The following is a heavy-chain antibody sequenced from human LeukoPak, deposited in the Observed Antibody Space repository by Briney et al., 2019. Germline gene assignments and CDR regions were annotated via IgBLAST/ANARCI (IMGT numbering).Heavy chain of an antibody. J-gene: IGHJ3*02. CDR1: GDSISSYY. D-gene: IGHD6-19*01. V-gene: IGHV4-59*01. CDR3: ARTKQWLAFDI. Sequence: SETLSLTCTVSGDSISSYYWSWIRLAPGKGLEWIGNIHNSVNINYNPALKSRVTIFIDTSKNQFSLRLSSMTAADTAVYYCARTKQWLAFDIWGQGTMVTVSS. CDR2: IHNSVNI.